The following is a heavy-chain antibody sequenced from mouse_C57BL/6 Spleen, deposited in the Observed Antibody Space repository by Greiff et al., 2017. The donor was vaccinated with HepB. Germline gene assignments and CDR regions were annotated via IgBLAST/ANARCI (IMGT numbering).Heavy chain of an antibody. V-gene: IGHV1-15*01. CDR2: IDPETGGT. D-gene: IGHD1-1*01. J-gene: IGHJ3*01. CDR3: TREHYGRSPWFAY. CDR1: GYTFTDYE. Sequence: QVQLQQSGAELVRPGASVTLSCKASGYTFTDYEMHWVKQTPVHGLEWIGAIDPETGGTAYNQKFKGKAILTADKSSSTAYMELRSLTSEDSAVYYCTREHYGRSPWFAYWGQGTLVTVSA.